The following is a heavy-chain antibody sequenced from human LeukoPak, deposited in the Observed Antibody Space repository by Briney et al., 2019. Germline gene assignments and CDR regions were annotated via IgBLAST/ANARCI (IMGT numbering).Heavy chain of an antibody. J-gene: IGHJ4*02. D-gene: IGHD3-16*01. CDR3: ARAGDSFHVDC. CDR2: INPSGGST. V-gene: IGHV1-46*01. CDR1: GYTFTSYH. Sequence: GASVKVSCKTSGYTFTSYHMHWVRQAPGQGLEWMGIINPSGGSTSYAQKFQGRVTMTRDTSTSTVYMELSRLRSEDTAVYYCARAGDSFHVDCWGQGTLVTVSS.